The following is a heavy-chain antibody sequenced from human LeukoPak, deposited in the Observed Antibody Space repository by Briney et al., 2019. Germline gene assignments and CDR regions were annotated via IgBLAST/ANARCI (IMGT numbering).Heavy chain of an antibody. CDR3: ARDADFWRFDS. J-gene: IGHJ4*02. V-gene: IGHV4-59*01. CDR2: IYYSGTT. CDR1: GGSISSYY. Sequence: SETLPLTCTVSGGSISSYYWSWIRQPPGKGLEWIGYIYYSGTTNYNPSLKTRVSISLDASKNQFSLKLTSVTAADTAVYYCARDADFWRFDSWGQGTLVTVSS. D-gene: IGHD3-3*01.